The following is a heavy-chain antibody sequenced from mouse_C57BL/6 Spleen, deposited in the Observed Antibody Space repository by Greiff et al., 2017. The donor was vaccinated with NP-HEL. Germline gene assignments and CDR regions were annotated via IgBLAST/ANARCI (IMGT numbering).Heavy chain of an antibody. D-gene: IGHD1-1*01. J-gene: IGHJ2*01. V-gene: IGHV1-64*01. CDR3: ASSYYYGKDFDY. Sequence: QVQLQQPGAELVKPGASVKLSCKASGYTFTSYWMHWVKQRPGQGLEWIGMIHPNSGSTNYNEKFKSKATLTLDKSSSTAYMQLSSLTSEDSAVYYCASSYYYGKDFDYWGQGTTLTVSS. CDR2: IHPNSGST. CDR1: GYTFTSYW.